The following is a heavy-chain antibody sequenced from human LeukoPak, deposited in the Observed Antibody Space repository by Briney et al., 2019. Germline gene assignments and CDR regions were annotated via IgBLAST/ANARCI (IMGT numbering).Heavy chain of an antibody. D-gene: IGHD2-2*01. J-gene: IGHJ4*02. Sequence: GGSLRPSCAASGFTFSSYAMTWVRQAPGKGLEWVSGISGSGGSTYYADSVKGRFTISRDNSKNTLYLQMNSLRAEDTAVYYCAKARRSGCSSTSCYPFDYWGQGTLVTVSS. CDR3: AKARRSGCSSTSCYPFDY. CDR1: GFTFSSYA. V-gene: IGHV3-23*01. CDR2: ISGSGGST.